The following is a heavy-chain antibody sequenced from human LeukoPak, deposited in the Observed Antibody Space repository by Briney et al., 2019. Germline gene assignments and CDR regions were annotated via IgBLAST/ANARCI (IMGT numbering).Heavy chain of an antibody. V-gene: IGHV1-2*02. J-gene: IGHJ4*02. CDR3: ARVNEGYGDYSPIWY. CDR1: GYTFTGYY. CDR2: INPNSGGT. Sequence: ASVKVSCKASGYTFTGYYMHWVRQAPGQGLEWMGWINPNSGGTNYAQKFQGRVTMTRDTSISTAYMELSSLRSEDTAVYYCARVNEGYGDYSPIWYWGQGTLVTVSS. D-gene: IGHD4-23*01.